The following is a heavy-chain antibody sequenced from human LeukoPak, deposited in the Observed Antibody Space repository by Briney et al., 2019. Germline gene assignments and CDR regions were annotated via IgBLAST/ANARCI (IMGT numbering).Heavy chain of an antibody. CDR1: GGSISSYY. V-gene: IGHV4-59*01. D-gene: IGHD1-1*01. Sequence: SETLPLTCTVSGGSISSYYWSWIRQPTGKGLEWIGYIYYSGSTNYNPSLKSRVTISVDTSKNQFSLKLSSVTAADTAVYYCARTPRNAFIDYWGQGTLVTVSS. CDR2: IYYSGST. J-gene: IGHJ4*02. CDR3: ARTPRNAFIDY.